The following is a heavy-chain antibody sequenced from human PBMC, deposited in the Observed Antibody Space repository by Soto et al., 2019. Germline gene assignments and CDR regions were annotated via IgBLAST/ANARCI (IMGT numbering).Heavy chain of an antibody. Sequence: ASVKVSCKASGGTFSSYAISWVRQAPGQGLEWMGGIIPIFGTANYAQKFQGRVTITADKSTSTAYMELSSLRSEDTAVYYCARVKLSTYYYASGPFNDAFDIWGQGTMVTVSS. V-gene: IGHV1-69*06. CDR2: IIPIFGTA. CDR3: ARVKLSTYYYASGPFNDAFDI. D-gene: IGHD3-10*01. CDR1: GGTFSSYA. J-gene: IGHJ3*02.